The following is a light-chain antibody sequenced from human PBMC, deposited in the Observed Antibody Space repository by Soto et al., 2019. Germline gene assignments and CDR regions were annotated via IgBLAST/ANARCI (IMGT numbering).Light chain of an antibody. J-gene: IGLJ2*01. CDR1: SSNIGAGYD. Sequence: QAVVTQPLSVSGAPGQRVTISCTGSSSNIGAGYDVHWYQQLPGTAPKLLIYGNSNRPSGVPDRFSGSKSGTSASLAITGLQAEDEADSYCQSYDSSLSGYVVFGGGTKVTVL. V-gene: IGLV1-40*01. CDR3: QSYDSSLSGYVV. CDR2: GNS.